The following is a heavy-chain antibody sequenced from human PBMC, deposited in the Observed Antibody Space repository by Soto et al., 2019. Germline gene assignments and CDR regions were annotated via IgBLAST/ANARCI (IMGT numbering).Heavy chain of an antibody. Sequence: GGSLRLSCAASGFTFSSYAMSWVRQAPGKGLEWVSAISGSGGSTYYADSVKGRFTISRDNSKNTLYLQMNSLRAEDTAVYYCAKDPSITMVRGVPNWFDPWGQGTLVTVSS. CDR3: AKDPSITMVRGVPNWFDP. J-gene: IGHJ5*02. V-gene: IGHV3-23*01. D-gene: IGHD3-10*01. CDR2: ISGSGGST. CDR1: GFTFSSYA.